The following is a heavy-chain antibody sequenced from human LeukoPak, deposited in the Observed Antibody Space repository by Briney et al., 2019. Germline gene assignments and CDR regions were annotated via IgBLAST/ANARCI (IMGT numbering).Heavy chain of an antibody. CDR1: GDSISGGGYY. V-gene: IGHV4-31*03. Sequence: SETLSLTCSVSGDSISGGGYYWNWIRQHPGKGLEWIGYIYYSGSTYYNPSLKGRVTISVDTSKNQFSLKLSSVTAADTAVYYCARDLLSDGYIWYFDLWGRGTLVTVSS. D-gene: IGHD5-18*01. J-gene: IGHJ2*01. CDR3: ARDLLSDGYIWYFDL. CDR2: IYYSGST.